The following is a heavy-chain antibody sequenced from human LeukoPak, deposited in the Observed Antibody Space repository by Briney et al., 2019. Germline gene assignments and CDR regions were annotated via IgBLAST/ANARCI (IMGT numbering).Heavy chain of an antibody. D-gene: IGHD4-17*01. CDR3: ARDLNDYCDFEFLDY. V-gene: IGHV3-64*01. CDR2: ISSNGGST. J-gene: IGHJ4*02. Sequence: PGGSLRLSCAASGFTFSSYAMHWVRQAPGKGLEYVSAISSNGGSTYYANSVKGRFTIPRDNSKNTLYLQMGSLRAEDMAVYYCARDLNDYCDFEFLDYWGQGTLVTVSS. CDR1: GFTFSSYA.